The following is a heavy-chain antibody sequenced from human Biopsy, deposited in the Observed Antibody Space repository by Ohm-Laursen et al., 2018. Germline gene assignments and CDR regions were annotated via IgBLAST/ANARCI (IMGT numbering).Heavy chain of an antibody. V-gene: IGHV4-59*02. J-gene: IGHJ6*02. CDR2: IYYSVMT. Sequence: GTMSLTCTVSGDSVTKYYWSWIRQPPGKGLEWIGHIYYSVMTNYNPSLQSRVSISVDTSRNQVSLTLSSVTAADTAVYYCARDSGILNYGNFKYYHYYGMDVWGQGTKVTVSS. CDR3: ARDSGILNYGNFKYYHYYGMDV. D-gene: IGHD4-11*01. CDR1: GDSVTKYY.